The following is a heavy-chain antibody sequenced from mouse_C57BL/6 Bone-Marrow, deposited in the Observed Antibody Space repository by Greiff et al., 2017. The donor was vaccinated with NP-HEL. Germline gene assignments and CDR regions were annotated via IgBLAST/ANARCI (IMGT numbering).Heavy chain of an antibody. V-gene: IGHV1-22*01. D-gene: IGHD2-2*01. CDR3: ARARWLPLAMDY. CDR1: GYTFTDYN. J-gene: IGHJ4*01. CDR2: INPNNGGT. Sequence: EVQLQESGPELVKPGASVKMSCKASGYTFTDYNMHWVKQSHGKSLEWIGYINPNNGGTSYNQKFKGKATLTVNKSSSTAYMELRSLTSEDSAVYYCARARWLPLAMDYWGQGTSVTVSS.